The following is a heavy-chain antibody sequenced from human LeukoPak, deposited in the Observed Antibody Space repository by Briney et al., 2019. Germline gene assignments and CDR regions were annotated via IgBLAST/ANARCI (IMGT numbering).Heavy chain of an antibody. CDR2: INPNSGGT. CDR3: ATDTIFGVVPFDY. V-gene: IGHV1-2*02. D-gene: IGHD3-3*01. Sequence: ASVKVSCKASGYTFTSYDINWVRQATGQGLEWMGWINPNSGGTNYAQKFQGRVTMTRDTSISTAYMELSRLRSDDTAVYYCATDTIFGVVPFDYWGQGTLVTVSS. CDR1: GYTFTSYD. J-gene: IGHJ4*02.